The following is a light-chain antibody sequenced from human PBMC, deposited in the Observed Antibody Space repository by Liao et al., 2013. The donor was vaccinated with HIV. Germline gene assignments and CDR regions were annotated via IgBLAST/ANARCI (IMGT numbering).Light chain of an antibody. V-gene: IGLV3-1*01. Sequence: SYELTQPPSVSVSPGQTASITCSGDKLGDKYACWYQQKPGQSPVLVIYQDTKRPSGIPERFSGSNSGNTATLTINRVEAGDEADYYCQVWDSSSDHWVFGGGTKLTVL. CDR1: KLGDKY. CDR3: QVWDSSSDHWV. CDR2: QDT. J-gene: IGLJ3*02.